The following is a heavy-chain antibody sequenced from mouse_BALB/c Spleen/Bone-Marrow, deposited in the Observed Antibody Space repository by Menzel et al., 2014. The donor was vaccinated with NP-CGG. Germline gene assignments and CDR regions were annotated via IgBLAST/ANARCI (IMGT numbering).Heavy chain of an antibody. Sequence: DVKLVESGGGLVQPGGSLKLSCAASGFDFSRYWMTWVRQAPGKGLEWIGEINPDSSTINYTPSLKDKFIISRDNAKNMLYLQMNKVRSEDTALYYCAKNYYYGYVAYWGQGTLVTVSA. V-gene: IGHV4-1*02. J-gene: IGHJ3*01. CDR2: INPDSSTI. CDR3: AKNYYYGYVAY. CDR1: GFDFSRYW. D-gene: IGHD1-2*01.